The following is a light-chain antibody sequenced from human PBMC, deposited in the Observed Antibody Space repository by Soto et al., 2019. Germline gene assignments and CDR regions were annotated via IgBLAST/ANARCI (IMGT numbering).Light chain of an antibody. Sequence: EIVMTQSPVTLSVSPGERATLSCRASQSVRSNLAWYQHKPGQAPSLLIYGAFTRATGIPARFSGTGSGTEFTLTISSLQSEDFALYYCQQYNDWPLTFGQGTKMDIK. V-gene: IGKV3-15*01. CDR1: QSVRSN. CDR3: QQYNDWPLT. CDR2: GAF. J-gene: IGKJ1*01.